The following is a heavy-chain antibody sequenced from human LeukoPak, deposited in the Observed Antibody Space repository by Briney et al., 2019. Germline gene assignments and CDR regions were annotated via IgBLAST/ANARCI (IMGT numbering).Heavy chain of an antibody. CDR3: ARGRSSTSCYQDY. CDR1: GFTFSSYE. Sequence: GGSLRLSCAASGFTFSSYEMNWVRQAPGKGLEWVSYISSSGSTIYYADPVKGRFTISRDNAKNSLYLQMNSLRAEDTAVYYCARGRSSTSCYQDYWGQGTLVTVSS. D-gene: IGHD2-2*01. J-gene: IGHJ4*02. V-gene: IGHV3-48*03. CDR2: ISSSGSTI.